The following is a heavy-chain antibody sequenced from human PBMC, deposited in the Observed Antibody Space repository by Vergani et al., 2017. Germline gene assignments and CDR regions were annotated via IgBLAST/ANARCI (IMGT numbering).Heavy chain of an antibody. CDR1: GGSISSSRYY. CDR3: ARRSSSWYYYYGMDV. J-gene: IGHJ6*02. CDR2: IYYSGST. Sequence: QLQLQESGPGLVKPSETLSLTCTVSGGSISSSRYYWGWIRQPPGKGLEWIGSIYYSGSTYYNPSLKSRVTISVDTSKNQFSLKLSSVTAADTAVYYCARRSSSWYYYYGMDVWGQGP. D-gene: IGHD6-13*01. V-gene: IGHV4-39*01.